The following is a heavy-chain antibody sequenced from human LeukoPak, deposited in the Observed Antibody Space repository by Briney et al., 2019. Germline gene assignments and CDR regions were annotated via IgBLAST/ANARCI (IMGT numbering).Heavy chain of an antibody. V-gene: IGHV4-39*07. CDR2: IYYPGIT. J-gene: IGHJ4*02. D-gene: IGHD6-13*01. CDR1: GDSISSSSHY. CDR3: VSSYPASSWRY. Sequence: SETLSLTCTVSGDSISSSSHYWGWIRQPPGEGLEWIASIYYPGITYYNPSLPSLESRVTISMDMSKNQFSLKLSSVTAADTAVYYCVSSYPASSWRYWGQGTLVTVSS.